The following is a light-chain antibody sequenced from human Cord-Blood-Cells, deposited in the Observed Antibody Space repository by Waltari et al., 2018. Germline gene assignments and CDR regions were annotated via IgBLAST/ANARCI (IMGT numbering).Light chain of an antibody. CDR2: DSS. Sequence: QSALPQPASVSGSPGQSITISSTGTTSDVGGYNYVSWHQQPPGKAPKLMIYDSSKRPSGVSNRFSGSKSGNTASLTISGLQAEDEADYYCSSYTSSSTWVFGGGTKLTVL. V-gene: IGLV2-14*01. CDR3: SSYTSSSTWV. J-gene: IGLJ3*02. CDR1: TSDVGGYNY.